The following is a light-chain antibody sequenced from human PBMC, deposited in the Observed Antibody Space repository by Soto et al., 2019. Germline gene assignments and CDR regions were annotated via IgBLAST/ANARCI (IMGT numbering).Light chain of an antibody. CDR3: QQYDSTPWT. V-gene: IGKV3-20*01. Sequence: EIVLTQSPGTLSLSPGERAALSCRASQSLSTNSLAWYQQKPGHGPRLLIYGASRRDTGIPDRFSASESGTDFTLTISSLEPEDFAVYFCQQYDSTPWTFGQGTRVESK. CDR1: QSLSTNS. J-gene: IGKJ1*01. CDR2: GAS.